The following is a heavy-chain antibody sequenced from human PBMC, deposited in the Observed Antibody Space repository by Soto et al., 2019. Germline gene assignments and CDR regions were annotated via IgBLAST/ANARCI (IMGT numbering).Heavy chain of an antibody. J-gene: IGHJ4*02. V-gene: IGHV1-18*01. CDR3: ARDRGCYALDY. CDR1: GYTFTSYG. CDR2: ISAYNGNT. Sequence: QVQLVQSGAEVKKPGASVKVSCKASGYTFTSYGIIWVRQAPGQGLEWMGWISAYNGNTNYAQKLQGRVTMTTDTSRSTDYMERRSLRSDDTAVYYCARDRGCYALDYWGQGTLVTVSS. D-gene: IGHD1-26*01.